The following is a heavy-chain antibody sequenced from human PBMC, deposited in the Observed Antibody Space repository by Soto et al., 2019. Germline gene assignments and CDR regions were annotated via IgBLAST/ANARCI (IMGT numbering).Heavy chain of an antibody. CDR2: IIPIFGTA. J-gene: IGHJ3*02. CDR1: GGTFSSYA. D-gene: IGHD3-22*01. CDR3: ASFGEPYYYDSSGYYAFDI. Sequence: SVKVSCKASGGTFSSYAISWVRQAPGQGLEWMGGIIPIFGTANYAQKFQGRVTITADKSTSTAYMELSSLRSEDTAVYYCASFGEPYYYDSSGYYAFDIWGQGTMVTVSS. V-gene: IGHV1-69*06.